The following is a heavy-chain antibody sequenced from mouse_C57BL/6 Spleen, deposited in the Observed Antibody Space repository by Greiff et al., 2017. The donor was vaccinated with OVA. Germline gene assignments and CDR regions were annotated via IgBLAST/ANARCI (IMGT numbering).Heavy chain of an antibody. J-gene: IGHJ1*03. CDR1: GYSITSGYY. CDR2: ISYDGSN. D-gene: IGHD1-1*01. V-gene: IGHV3-6*01. CDR3: ARGPSITTDWYFDV. Sequence: VQLKESGPGLVKPSQSLSLTCSVTGYSITSGYYWNWIRQFPGNKLEWMGYISYDGSNNYNPSLKNRISITRDTSKNQFFLKLNSVTTEDTATYYCARGPSITTDWYFDVWGTGTTVTVSS.